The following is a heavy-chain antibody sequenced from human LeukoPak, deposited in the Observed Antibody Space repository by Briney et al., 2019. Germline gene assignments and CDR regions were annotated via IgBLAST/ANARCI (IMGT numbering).Heavy chain of an antibody. V-gene: IGHV3-48*03. Sequence: QPGGSLRLSCAASGFTFSSYEMNWVRQASGKGLEWVSYISSSGSTIYYADSVKGRFTISRDNAKNSLYLQMNSLRAEDTAVYYCARDWSGGSMIYYGMDVWGKGTTVTVSS. CDR2: ISSSGSTI. D-gene: IGHD2-15*01. CDR3: ARDWSGGSMIYYGMDV. J-gene: IGHJ6*04. CDR1: GFTFSSYE.